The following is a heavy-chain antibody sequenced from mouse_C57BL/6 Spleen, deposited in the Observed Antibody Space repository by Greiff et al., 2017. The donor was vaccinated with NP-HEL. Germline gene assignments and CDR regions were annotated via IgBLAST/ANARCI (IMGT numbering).Heavy chain of an antibody. CDR2: IDPNSGCT. CDR3: ASLYGSSYFFDY. J-gene: IGHJ2*01. V-gene: IGHV1-72*01. Sequence: QVQLQQPGAELVKPGASVKLSCKASGYTFTSYWMHWVKQRPGRGLEWIGRIDPNSGCTKYNEKFKSKATLTVDEPSSTAYMQLSSLTSEDSAVYYCASLYGSSYFFDYWGQGTTLTVSS. D-gene: IGHD1-1*01. CDR1: GYTFTSYW.